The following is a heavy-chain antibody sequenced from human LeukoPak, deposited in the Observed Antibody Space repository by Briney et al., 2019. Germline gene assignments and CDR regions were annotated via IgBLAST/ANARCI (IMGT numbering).Heavy chain of an antibody. CDR2: IKEDGSEK. V-gene: IGHV3-7*01. CDR1: GFTFSSYG. D-gene: IGHD1-20*01. CDR3: ARDEYNWNVDAFDI. J-gene: IGHJ3*02. Sequence: GGSLRLSCAASGFTFSSYGMSWVRQAPGKGLEWVANIKEDGSEKYYVDSVKGRFTISRDNAKNSLYLQMNSLRAEDTAVYYCARDEYNWNVDAFDIWGQGTVVTVSS.